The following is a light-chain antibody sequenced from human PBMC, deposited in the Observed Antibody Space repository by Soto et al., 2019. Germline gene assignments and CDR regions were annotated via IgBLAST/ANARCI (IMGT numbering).Light chain of an antibody. CDR1: QSVSSNY. CDR3: QQYDTSPRT. J-gene: IGKJ1*01. Sequence: EVMLTQSPGTLSLSPGERATLSCRASQSVSSNYLAWYQQKSGQAPRLLIYGAYNRATGIPDRFSGSGSGKDFTLTIRRLEPEDFAVYYCQQYDTSPRTFGQGTKVEFK. CDR2: GAY. V-gene: IGKV3-20*01.